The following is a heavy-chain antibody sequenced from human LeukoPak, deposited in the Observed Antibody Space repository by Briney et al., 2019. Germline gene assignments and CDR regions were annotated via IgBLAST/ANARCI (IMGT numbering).Heavy chain of an antibody. J-gene: IGHJ4*02. V-gene: IGHV3-74*01. CDR2: ISSDGSST. Sequence: PGGSLRLSCAASGFTFSSYWMHWVRQAPGKGLVWVSRISSDGSSTTYADSVKGRFTISRDNAKNTLYLQMNSLRAEDTAIYYCARDPFSDYWGQGTLVTVSS. CDR1: GFTFSSYW. CDR3: ARDPFSDY.